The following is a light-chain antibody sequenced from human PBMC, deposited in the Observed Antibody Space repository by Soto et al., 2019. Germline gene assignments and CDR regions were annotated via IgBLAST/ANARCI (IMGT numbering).Light chain of an antibody. V-gene: IGKV3-20*01. Sequence: EIVLTQSPGTLSFSPGERATLSCRASQRVSSSYLAWYQQKPGQAPRLLIYGASSMATGIPDRFSGSGSGTDFTLTISRLEPEDFAVYFCKQYGSSPPFTFGHGTTVEI. J-gene: IGKJ2*01. CDR1: QRVSSSY. CDR2: GAS. CDR3: KQYGSSPPFT.